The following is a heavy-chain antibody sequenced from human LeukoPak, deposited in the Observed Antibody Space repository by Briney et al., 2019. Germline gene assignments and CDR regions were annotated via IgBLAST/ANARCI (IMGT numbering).Heavy chain of an antibody. CDR2: ISATGGST. V-gene: IGHV3-23*01. J-gene: IGHJ4*02. D-gene: IGHD3-3*01. Sequence: GGSLRLSCAASGFSFSTYAMSWVRQAPGKGLEWVSAISATGGSTYYADSVKGRFTISRDNSKNTLYLQINTLRAEDTAVYYCAKQYDFWSGPDYWGQGTLVTVSS. CDR1: GFSFSTYA. CDR3: AKQYDFWSGPDY.